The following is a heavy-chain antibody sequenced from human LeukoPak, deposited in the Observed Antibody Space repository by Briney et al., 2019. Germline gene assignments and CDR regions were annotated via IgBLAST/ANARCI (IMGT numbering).Heavy chain of an antibody. Sequence: ASVKVSCKASGYTFTYYFMNWVRQAPGQGLEWMGWINPKSGGTVYAQKFQGRITMTRDTSSSTAYMELSRLRFEDTVVYYCARRPRITIFGVVMANDAFDIWGQGTMVTVSS. CDR1: GYTFTYYF. D-gene: IGHD3-3*01. J-gene: IGHJ3*02. CDR2: INPKSGGT. CDR3: ARRPRITIFGVVMANDAFDI. V-gene: IGHV1-2*02.